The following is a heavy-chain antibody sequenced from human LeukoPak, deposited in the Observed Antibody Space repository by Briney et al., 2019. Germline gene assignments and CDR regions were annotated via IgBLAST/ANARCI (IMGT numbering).Heavy chain of an antibody. V-gene: IGHV4-34*01. Sequence: KPSETLSLTCAVYGGSFSGYYWSWIRQPPGKGLEWIGEINHSGSTNYNPSLKSRVTISVDTSKNQFSLKLSSVTAADTAVYYCARGGTYYGYVWGSYRHHYFDYWGQGTLVTVSS. D-gene: IGHD3-16*02. CDR1: GGSFSGYY. CDR2: INHSGST. CDR3: ARGGTYYGYVWGSYRHHYFDY. J-gene: IGHJ4*02.